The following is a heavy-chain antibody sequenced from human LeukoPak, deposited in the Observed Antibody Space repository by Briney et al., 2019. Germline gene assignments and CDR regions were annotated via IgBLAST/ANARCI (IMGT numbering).Heavy chain of an antibody. CDR2: IYSGGST. V-gene: IGHV3-53*01. CDR1: GFTVSSNY. J-gene: IGHJ4*02. D-gene: IGHD4-23*01. Sequence: GGSLRLSCAASGFTVSSNYMSWVRQAPGKGLEWVSVIYSGGSTYYADSVKGRFTISRDNSKNTLYLQMNSLRAEDTAVYCCAIGYGGNPFLPFDYWGQGTLVTVSS. CDR3: AIGYGGNPFLPFDY.